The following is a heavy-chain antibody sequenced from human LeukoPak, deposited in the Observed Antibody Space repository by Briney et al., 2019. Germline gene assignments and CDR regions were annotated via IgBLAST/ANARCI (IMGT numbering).Heavy chain of an antibody. V-gene: IGHV3-23*01. CDR3: AKAKGASVAGTDY. J-gene: IGHJ4*02. CDR2: INGSGGST. Sequence: GGSLRLSCAASGFTFSNYAMSWVRQAPGKGLEWVSAINGSGGSTYYADSVRGRFTISRDNSKNTLYLQMNSLRAEDTAVYYCAKAKGASVAGTDYWGQGTLVTVSS. D-gene: IGHD6-19*01. CDR1: GFTFSNYA.